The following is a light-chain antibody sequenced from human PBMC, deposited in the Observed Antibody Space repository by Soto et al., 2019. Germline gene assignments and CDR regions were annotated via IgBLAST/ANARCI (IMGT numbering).Light chain of an antibody. CDR1: QSVSSSY. V-gene: IGKV3-20*01. CDR3: QQYGSSPWM. Sequence: EIVLTQSPGTLSLSPGERATLSCRASQSVSSSYLAWYQQKPGQAPRPLIYGASSRAIGIPDRFSGSGSGTDFTLTISRLEPEDFAVYYCQQYGSSPWMFGQGTKVDXK. J-gene: IGKJ1*01. CDR2: GAS.